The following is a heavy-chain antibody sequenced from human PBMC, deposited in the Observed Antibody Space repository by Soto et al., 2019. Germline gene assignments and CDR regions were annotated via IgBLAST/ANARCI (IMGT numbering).Heavy chain of an antibody. Sequence: GGSLRLSCAASGFTLSTYRMTWVRQAPGKGLEWVSYISSSSYYIHYADSVKGRFTISRDSAKNSVYLQLNSLRAEDTAVYYCAREKEDEGSSSLRVYYGMDAWGQGTTVTVSS. V-gene: IGHV3-21*01. J-gene: IGHJ6*02. CDR1: GFTLSTYR. CDR2: ISSSSYYI. D-gene: IGHD6-6*01. CDR3: AREKEDEGSSSLRVYYGMDA.